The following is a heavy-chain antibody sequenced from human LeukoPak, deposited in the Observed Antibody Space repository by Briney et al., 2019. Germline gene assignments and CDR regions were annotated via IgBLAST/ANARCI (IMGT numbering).Heavy chain of an antibody. CDR2: IIPILGTA. V-gene: IGHV1-69*06. J-gene: IGHJ3*02. D-gene: IGHD3-10*01. CDR1: GGTFSSYA. Sequence: AASVKVSCKASGGTFSSYAISWVRQAPGQGLEWMGVIIPILGTANYAQKFQGRVTFTADKSTSTAYMELRRVRPEATAMYYCATEDYYGSGSYDGVDAFDIWGQGTMVTVPS. CDR3: ATEDYYGSGSYDGVDAFDI.